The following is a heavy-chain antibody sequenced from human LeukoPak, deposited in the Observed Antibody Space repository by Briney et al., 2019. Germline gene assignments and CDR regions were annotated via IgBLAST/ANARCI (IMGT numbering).Heavy chain of an antibody. D-gene: IGHD6-13*01. V-gene: IGHV3-13*01. J-gene: IGHJ3*02. CDR1: GFTFSSYD. Sequence: GGSLRLSCAASGFTFSSYDMHWARQAPGKGLEWVSAIGTAGDTYYPGSVKGRFTISRENAKNSLYLQMNSLRAGDTAVYYCVRGVSSSGDSPHFDIWGQGTMVTVSS. CDR2: IGTAGDT. CDR3: VRGVSSSGDSPHFDI.